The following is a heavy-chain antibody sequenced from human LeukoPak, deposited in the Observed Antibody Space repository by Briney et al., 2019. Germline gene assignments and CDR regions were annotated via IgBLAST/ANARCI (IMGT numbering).Heavy chain of an antibody. CDR3: SRGEMVATIMNYFDY. CDR1: GGTLSSYA. Sequence: AASEKVSCKASGGTLSSYAIIWVRQAPGQGLEWMGRIIPIFGTTNYAQKFQGRDTNTTDESTSTAYMELSSVRSEDNAVYHCSRGEMVATIMNYFDYWGQGTLVTVSS. V-gene: IGHV1-69*05. D-gene: IGHD5-12*01. J-gene: IGHJ4*02. CDR2: IIPIFGTT.